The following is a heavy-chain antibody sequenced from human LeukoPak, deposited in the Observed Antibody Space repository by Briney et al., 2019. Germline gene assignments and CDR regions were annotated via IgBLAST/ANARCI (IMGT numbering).Heavy chain of an antibody. J-gene: IGHJ4*02. CDR3: ARGSSSRSFDY. Sequence: GGSLRLSCATSGFTFSSYAFHWVRQAPGKGLEWVSVIYSGGSTYYADSVKGRFTISRDNSKNTLYLQMNSPRAEDTAVYYCARGSSSRSFDYWGQGTLVTVSS. CDR1: GFTFSSYA. D-gene: IGHD6-13*01. CDR2: IYSGGST. V-gene: IGHV3-53*01.